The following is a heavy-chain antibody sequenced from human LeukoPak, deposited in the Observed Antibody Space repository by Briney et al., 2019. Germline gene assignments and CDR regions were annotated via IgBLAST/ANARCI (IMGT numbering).Heavy chain of an antibody. J-gene: IGHJ5*02. CDR2: ISNGNT. D-gene: IGHD2-8*02. Sequence: GGSLRLSCAASGFPFSNHAMSWVRQPPGKGLEWVSAISNGNTYYADSVRGRFTISRDDSKNMVYLQMNSLRDEDTALYYCVREAGYCTSVCLKSNWFDPWGQGTLVTVSS. V-gene: IGHV3-23*01. CDR3: VREAGYCTSVCLKSNWFDP. CDR1: GFPFSNHA.